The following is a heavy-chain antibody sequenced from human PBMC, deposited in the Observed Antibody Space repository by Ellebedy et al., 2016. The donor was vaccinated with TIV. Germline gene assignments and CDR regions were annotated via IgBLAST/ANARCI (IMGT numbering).Heavy chain of an antibody. Sequence: SVKVSXKASGGTFSSYAISWVRQAPGQGLEWMGGIIPIFGTANYAQKFQGRVTITADESTSTAYMELSSLRSEDTAVYYCARYGGYSGYDPTYYFDYWGQGTLITVSS. J-gene: IGHJ4*02. CDR3: ARYGGYSGYDPTYYFDY. CDR2: IIPIFGTA. D-gene: IGHD5-12*01. CDR1: GGTFSSYA. V-gene: IGHV1-69*13.